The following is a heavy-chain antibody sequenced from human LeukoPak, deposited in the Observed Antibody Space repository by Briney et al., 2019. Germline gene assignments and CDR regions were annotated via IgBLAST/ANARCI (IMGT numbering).Heavy chain of an antibody. D-gene: IGHD2-8*01. Sequence: PSETLSLTCTVSGGSIFGYYWNWIRQPAGKGLEWIGRIYTSGSTNYNPSLKSRVTMSVDTSENLFSLNLSSVTAADTAVYYCARGLYHPNYFDYWGQGALVTVSS. CDR1: GGSIFGYY. CDR2: IYTSGST. CDR3: ARGLYHPNYFDY. J-gene: IGHJ4*02. V-gene: IGHV4-4*07.